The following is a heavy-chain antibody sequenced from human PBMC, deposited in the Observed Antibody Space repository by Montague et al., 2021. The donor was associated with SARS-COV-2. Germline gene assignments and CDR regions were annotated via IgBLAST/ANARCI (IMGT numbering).Heavy chain of an antibody. CDR2: INHSGST. D-gene: IGHD4-11*01. CDR1: GGSFSGYY. Sequence: SETLSLTCAVYGGSFSGYYWSWIRQPPGKGLEWIWEINHSGSTNSNPSLKSRVTISVDTSTNQFSLKLSSVTAAATALDYCARAVPVTTCYCYYGMDVWGQGTTVTVSS. CDR3: ARAVPVTTCYCYYGMDV. J-gene: IGHJ6*02. V-gene: IGHV4-34*01.